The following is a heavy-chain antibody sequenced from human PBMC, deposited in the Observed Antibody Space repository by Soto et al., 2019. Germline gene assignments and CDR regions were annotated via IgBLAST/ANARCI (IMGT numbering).Heavy chain of an antibody. CDR2: IYYSGST. CDR3: ARGIVVVTAILDYFDY. V-gene: IGHV4-31*03. CDR1: GGSISRGGYY. D-gene: IGHD2-21*02. Sequence: PSETLSLTCTVSGGSISRGGYYWSWIRQHPGKGLEWIGYIYYSGSTYYNPSLKSRVTISVDTSKNQFSLKLSSVTAADTAVYYCARGIVVVTAILDYFDYWGQGTLVTVSS. J-gene: IGHJ4*02.